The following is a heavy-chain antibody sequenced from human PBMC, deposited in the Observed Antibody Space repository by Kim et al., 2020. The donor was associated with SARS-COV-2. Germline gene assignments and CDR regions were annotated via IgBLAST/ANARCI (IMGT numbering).Heavy chain of an antibody. D-gene: IGHD6-13*01. CDR1: GGTFSSYA. CDR2: IIPIFGTA. CDR3: ARDPMSIIAAAGVYYYYGMDV. Sequence: SVKVSCKASGGTFSSYAISWVRQAPGQGLEWMGGIIPIFGTANYAQKFQGRVTITADESTSTAYMELSSLRSEDTAVYYCARDPMSIIAAAGVYYYYGMDVWGQGTTVTVSS. J-gene: IGHJ6*02. V-gene: IGHV1-69*13.